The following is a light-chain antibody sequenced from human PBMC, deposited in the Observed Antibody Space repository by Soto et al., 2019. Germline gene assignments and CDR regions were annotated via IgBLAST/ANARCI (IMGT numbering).Light chain of an antibody. J-gene: IGKJ5*01. CDR3: QRSHNSIP. V-gene: IGKV3-20*01. Sequence: EIVLTQSPDTLSLSPGESATLSCRASQSVSSNYLAWYQQKPGQAPRLLIYGASSRSTGVPDRFSGSESGTAFTPTISRLEPDDFAVFSCQRSHNSIPFGQGTRLE. CDR1: QSVSSNY. CDR2: GAS.